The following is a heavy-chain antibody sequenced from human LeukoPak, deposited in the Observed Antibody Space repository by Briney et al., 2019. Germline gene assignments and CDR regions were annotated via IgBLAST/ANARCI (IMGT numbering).Heavy chain of an antibody. J-gene: IGHJ4*02. CDR3: AKDSPFYDSSGYEEGH. CDR1: GFTFSSYA. Sequence: YPGGSLRLSCAASGFTFSSYAMSWVRQAPGKGLEWVSAISGSGGSTYCADSVKGRFTISRDNSKNTLYLRMNSLRAEDTAVYYCAKDSPFYDSSGYEEGHWGQGTLVTVSS. D-gene: IGHD3-22*01. CDR2: ISGSGGST. V-gene: IGHV3-23*01.